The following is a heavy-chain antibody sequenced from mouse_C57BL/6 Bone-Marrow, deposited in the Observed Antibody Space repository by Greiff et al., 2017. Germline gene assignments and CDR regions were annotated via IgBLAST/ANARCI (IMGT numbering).Heavy chain of an antibody. V-gene: IGHV1-80*01. Sequence: QVQLQQSGAELVKPGASVKISCKASGYAFSSYWMNWVKQRPGKGLEWIGQIYPGDGDTNYNGKFKGKATLTADKSSSTAYMQLSSLTSEDSAVYFCARGPIGYGSKYGRYFDVWGTGTTVTVSS. J-gene: IGHJ1*03. CDR1: GYAFSSYW. CDR2: IYPGDGDT. CDR3: ARGPIGYGSKYGRYFDV. D-gene: IGHD1-1*01.